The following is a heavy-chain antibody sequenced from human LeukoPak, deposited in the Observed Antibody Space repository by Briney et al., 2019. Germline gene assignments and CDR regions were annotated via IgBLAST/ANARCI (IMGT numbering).Heavy chain of an antibody. CDR3: ARATGSWGHDGFDI. CDR2: ISSYNGNT. D-gene: IGHD3-16*01. V-gene: IGHV1-18*01. J-gene: IGHJ3*02. Sequence: ASVKVSCKASGYSFTSFGITWVRPAPGQGLEWVGWISSYNGNTNYAQKLQGRVTMTTDTSTSTAYMELRSLRSDDTAVYYCARATGSWGHDGFDIWGQGTMVTVSS. CDR1: GYSFTSFG.